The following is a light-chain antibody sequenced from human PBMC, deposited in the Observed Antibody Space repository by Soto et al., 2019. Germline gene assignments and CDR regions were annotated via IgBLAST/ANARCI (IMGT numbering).Light chain of an antibody. V-gene: IGLV2-14*03. J-gene: IGLJ2*01. CDR1: SSDVGGYNH. Sequence: QSALTQPASVSVSPGQSITISCTGTSSDVGGYNHVSWYQQHPGKAPKLMIYEVSNRPSGVSDRFSGSKSGTTASLTISGLQAEDEADYYCCSYRSDISVVFGGGTKLTVL. CDR3: CSYRSDISVV. CDR2: EVS.